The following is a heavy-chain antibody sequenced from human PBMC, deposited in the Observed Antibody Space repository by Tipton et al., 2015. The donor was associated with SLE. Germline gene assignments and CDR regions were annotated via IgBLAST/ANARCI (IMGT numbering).Heavy chain of an antibody. CDR3: TNGGSWRIQRDYDVVDI. D-gene: IGHD2-15*01. CDR2: IKQDESET. V-gene: IGHV3-7*01. J-gene: IGHJ3*02. CDR1: GFIFRRYW. Sequence: SLRLSCAASGFIFRRYWMSWVRQAPGKGLEWVAHIKQDESETYYVDSVKGRFTISRDNAKNLVYLQMNSLRGEDTAVYYCTNGGSWRIQRDYDVVDIWGQGTKVTVSS.